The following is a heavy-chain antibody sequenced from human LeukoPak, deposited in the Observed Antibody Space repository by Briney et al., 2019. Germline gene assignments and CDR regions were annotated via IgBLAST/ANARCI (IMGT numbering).Heavy chain of an antibody. V-gene: IGHV3-23*01. J-gene: IGHJ4*02. CDR3: AKLPRRTYYYDSSGYYIRYFDY. CDR1: GFTFSSYA. CDR2: ISGSGGST. Sequence: QPGGSLRLPCAASGFTFSSYAMSWVRQAPGKGLEWVSAISGSGGSTYYADSVKGRFTISRDNSKNTLYLQMNSLRAEDTAVYYCAKLPRRTYYYDSSGYYIRYFDYWGQGTLVTVSS. D-gene: IGHD3-22*01.